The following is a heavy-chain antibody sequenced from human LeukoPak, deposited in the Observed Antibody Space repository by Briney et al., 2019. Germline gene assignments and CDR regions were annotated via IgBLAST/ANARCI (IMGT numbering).Heavy chain of an antibody. Sequence: ASVKVSCKASGYTFTSYGISWVRQAPGQGLEWMGWISAYNGNTNYAQKFQDRVTMATDTPTSTAYMELRSLRSDDMAVYYCARDFVDTVMVVDYWGQGTLVTVSS. CDR1: GYTFTSYG. V-gene: IGHV1-18*03. D-gene: IGHD5-18*01. CDR2: ISAYNGNT. J-gene: IGHJ4*02. CDR3: ARDFVDTVMVVDY.